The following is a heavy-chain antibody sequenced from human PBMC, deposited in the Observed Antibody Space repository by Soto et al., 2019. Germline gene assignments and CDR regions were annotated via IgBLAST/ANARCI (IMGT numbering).Heavy chain of an antibody. J-gene: IGHJ4*02. Sequence: SETLSLTCAVSGCSFTSNNWWTWVRQPPGQGLEWIGEIYRTGSTNYNPSLKSRVTISLDKSENQFSLKVTSLTAADTAVYYCASRDPGTSVDYWGQGTLVTVSS. V-gene: IGHV4-4*02. CDR2: IYRTGST. CDR3: ASRDPGTSVDY. D-gene: IGHD1-7*01. CDR1: GCSFTSNNW.